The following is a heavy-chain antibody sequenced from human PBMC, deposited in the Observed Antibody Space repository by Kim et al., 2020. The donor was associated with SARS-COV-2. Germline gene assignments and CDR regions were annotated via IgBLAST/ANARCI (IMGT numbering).Heavy chain of an antibody. D-gene: IGHD5-12*01. CDR3: ARGVRKMATTDDFDY. CDR2: INHSGST. Sequence: SETPSLTCAVYGGSFSGYYWSWIRQPPGKGLEWIGEINHSGSTNYNPTLKSRVTISVDTSKNQFSLKLSSVTAADTAVYYCARGVRKMATTDDFDYWGQGTLVTVSS. CDR1: GGSFSGYY. J-gene: IGHJ4*02. V-gene: IGHV4-34*01.